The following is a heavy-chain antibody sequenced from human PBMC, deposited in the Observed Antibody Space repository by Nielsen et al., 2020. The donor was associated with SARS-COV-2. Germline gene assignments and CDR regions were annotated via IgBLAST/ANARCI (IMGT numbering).Heavy chain of an antibody. CDR1: GYTFTGYY. CDR2: INPNSGGT. V-gene: IGHV1-2*06. D-gene: IGHD2-15*01. Sequence: ASVKVSCKASGYTFTGYYMHWVRQAPGQGLEWMGRINPNSGGTNYAQKFQGRVTMTRDTSISTAYMELSRLRSDDTAVYYCARDESGSVGPPNYWGQGTLVTVSS. J-gene: IGHJ4*02. CDR3: ARDESGSVGPPNY.